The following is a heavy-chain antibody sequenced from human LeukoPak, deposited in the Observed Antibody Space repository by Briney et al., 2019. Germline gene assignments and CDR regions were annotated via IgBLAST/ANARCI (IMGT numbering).Heavy chain of an antibody. CDR3: AKGLLLWFGTPRGFDY. Sequence: PGGSPTLSCAASGFTFSSYTTRWVRQAPGKGLEWVSAISGSGGSTYYTDSVKGRFTISRDNSKNTLYLQMNSLRADDTALYYCAKGLLLWFGTPRGFDYWGQGTLATSSS. CDR1: GFTFSSYT. J-gene: IGHJ4*02. V-gene: IGHV3-23*01. D-gene: IGHD3-10*01. CDR2: ISGSGGST.